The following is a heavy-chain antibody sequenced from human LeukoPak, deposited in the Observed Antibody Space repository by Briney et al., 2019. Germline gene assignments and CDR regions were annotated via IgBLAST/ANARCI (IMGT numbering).Heavy chain of an antibody. J-gene: IGHJ6*02. Sequence: PSETLSLTCTASGGSINSNYWNWIRQPPGKGLEWIGHIYYSGSTNYSPSLNSRVTISLDTSKNQFSLEMRSVTAADTAVYYCARDIVGTYGMDVWGQGTSVTVSS. CDR1: GGSINSNY. V-gene: IGHV4-59*01. CDR3: ARDIVGTYGMDV. CDR2: IYYSGST. D-gene: IGHD2-15*01.